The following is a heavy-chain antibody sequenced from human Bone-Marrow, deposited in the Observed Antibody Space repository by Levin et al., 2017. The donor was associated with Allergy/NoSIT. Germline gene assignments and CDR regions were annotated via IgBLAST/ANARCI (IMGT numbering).Heavy chain of an antibody. CDR1: GFSLSTSGVG. J-gene: IGHJ5*02. CDR2: IYWDDNR. D-gene: IGHD5-24*01. CDR3: AHSLGLEMTTVKWFDP. Sequence: VSGPTLVKPTQTLTLTCTFSGFSLSTSGVGVGWIRQPPGKALEWLALIYWDDNRRYSPSLKNRITITKDTSKNEVVFTMTNMDTVDTAKYYCAHSLGLEMTTVKWFDPWGQGILVTVSS. V-gene: IGHV2-5*02.